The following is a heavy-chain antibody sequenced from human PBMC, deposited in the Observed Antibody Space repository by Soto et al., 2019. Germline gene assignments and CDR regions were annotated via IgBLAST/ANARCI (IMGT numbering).Heavy chain of an antibody. V-gene: IGHV1-69*06. CDR1: GGTFSSYA. Sequence: SVKVSCKASGGTFSSYAISWVRQAPGQGLEWMGGIIPIFGTANYAQKFQGRVTITADKSTSTAYMQLSSLRSEDTAVYYCATADKNAYSSGYPDYYGQGILVTLSS. D-gene: IGHD3-22*01. CDR3: ATADKNAYSSGYPDY. J-gene: IGHJ4*02. CDR2: IIPIFGTA.